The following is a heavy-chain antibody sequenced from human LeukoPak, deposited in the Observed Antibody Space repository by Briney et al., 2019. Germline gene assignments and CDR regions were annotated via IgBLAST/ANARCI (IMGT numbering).Heavy chain of an antibody. CDR1: GFSLSTTGEG. Sequence: SAPTLVNPTQTLTLTCTFSGFSLSTTGEGVGWMRQPPAKALEWLALIYWNDDKRYSPSLNSRLTITKDTSRNQVVLTMTNMDPVDTATYYCAHRGIADQSYYFDYWGQGTLVTVSS. J-gene: IGHJ4*02. D-gene: IGHD6-13*01. CDR3: AHRGIADQSYYFDY. CDR2: IYWNDDK. V-gene: IGHV2-5*01.